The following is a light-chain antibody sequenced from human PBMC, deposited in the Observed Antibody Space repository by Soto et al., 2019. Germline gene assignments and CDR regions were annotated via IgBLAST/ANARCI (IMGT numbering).Light chain of an antibody. CDR2: QVT. Sequence: QSVLTQPASVSGSLGQSITISCTGTTRDIAGYNYISWYQQLPGKAPKLMIYQVTIRPSGISNRFSGSKSGNTASLTISGLQAEDEADYYCSSYTSSSTIYVFGTGTKVTV. CDR1: TRDIAGYNY. CDR3: SSYTSSSTIYV. J-gene: IGLJ1*01. V-gene: IGLV2-14*01.